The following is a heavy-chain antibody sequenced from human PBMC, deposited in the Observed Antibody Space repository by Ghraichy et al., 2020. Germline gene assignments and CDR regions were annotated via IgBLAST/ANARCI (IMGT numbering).Heavy chain of an antibody. CDR3: ARGIAAPYYYYMDV. J-gene: IGHJ6*03. V-gene: IGHV3-7*01. CDR1: GFTFSSYW. CDR2: IKQDGSEK. Sequence: GESLNISCAASGFTFSSYWMSWVRQAPGKELEWVANIKQDGSEKYYVDSVKGRFTISRDNAKNSLYLQMNSLRAEDTAVYYCARGIAAPYYYYMDVWGKGTTVTVSS. D-gene: IGHD6-13*01.